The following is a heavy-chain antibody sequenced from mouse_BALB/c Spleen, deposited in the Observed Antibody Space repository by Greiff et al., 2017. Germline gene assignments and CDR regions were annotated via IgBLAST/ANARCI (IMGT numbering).Heavy chain of an antibody. V-gene: IGHV1-14*01. CDR1: GYTFTSYV. D-gene: IGHD1-1*01. J-gene: IGHJ4*01. CDR3: AGGSSHGDYAMDY. Sequence: EVQLQQSGPELVKPGASVKMSCKASGYTFTSYVMHWVKQKPGQGLEWIGYINPYNDGTKYNEKFKGKATLTSDKSSSTAYMELSSLTSEDSAVYYCAGGSSHGDYAMDYWGQGTSVTVSS. CDR2: INPYNDGT.